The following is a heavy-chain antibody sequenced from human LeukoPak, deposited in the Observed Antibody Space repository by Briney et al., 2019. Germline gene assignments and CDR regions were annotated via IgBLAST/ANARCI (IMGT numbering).Heavy chain of an antibody. V-gene: IGHV4-4*07. D-gene: IGHD2-2*01. Sequence: PSETLSLTCTVSGGSISSYYWSWLRQPAGKGLEWIGRIYSSGSTNYNPSLKSRVTMSVDTSKNQFSLRLSSVTAADTAVYYCARGPYCSSTSCYLDYWGQGTLVTVSS. J-gene: IGHJ4*02. CDR1: GGSISSYY. CDR2: IYSSGST. CDR3: ARGPYCSSTSCYLDY.